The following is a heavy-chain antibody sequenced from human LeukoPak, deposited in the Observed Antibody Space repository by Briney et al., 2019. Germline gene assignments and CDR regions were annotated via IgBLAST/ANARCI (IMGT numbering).Heavy chain of an antibody. Sequence: GGSLRLSCAASGFTFSDYYMSWIRQAPGKGLEWVSYISSSGSTIYYADSVKGRFTISRDNAKNSLYLQMNSLRAADTAVYYCARQYYDGRDNWFDPWGQGTLVTVSS. V-gene: IGHV3-11*04. CDR3: ARQYYDGRDNWFDP. CDR2: ISSSGSTI. J-gene: IGHJ5*02. D-gene: IGHD3-22*01. CDR1: GFTFSDYY.